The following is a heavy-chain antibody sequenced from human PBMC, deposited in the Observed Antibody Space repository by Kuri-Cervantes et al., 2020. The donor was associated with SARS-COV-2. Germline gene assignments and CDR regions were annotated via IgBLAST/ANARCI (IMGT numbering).Heavy chain of an antibody. CDR1: GFTFSFHS. V-gene: IGHV3-21*01. CDR2: ISSSSTYI. Sequence: GESLKISCAASGFTFSFHSMNWVRQAPGKGLEWVSSISSSSTYIYYPDSVKGRFTNSRDNAKNSLFLQMNSLRAEDTAVYYCAREFFGVVNGYFDYWGQGTLVTVSS. D-gene: IGHD3-3*01. J-gene: IGHJ4*02. CDR3: AREFFGVVNGYFDY.